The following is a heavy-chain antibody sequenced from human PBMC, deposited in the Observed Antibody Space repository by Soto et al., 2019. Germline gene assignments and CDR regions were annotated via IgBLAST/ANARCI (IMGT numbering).Heavy chain of an antibody. J-gene: IGHJ5*02. Sequence: ASVKVSCKASGYTFTSYDINWVRQATGQRLEWMGWINAGNGNTKYSQKFQGRVTITRDTSASTAYMELSSLRSEDTAVYYCARGYGGYFHWFDPWGQGTLVTVSS. CDR1: GYTFTSYD. CDR2: INAGNGNT. CDR3: ARGYGGYFHWFDP. V-gene: IGHV1-3*01. D-gene: IGHD5-12*01.